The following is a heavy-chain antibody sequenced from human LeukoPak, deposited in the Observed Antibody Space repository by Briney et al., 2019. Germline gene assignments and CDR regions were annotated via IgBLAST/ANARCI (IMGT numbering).Heavy chain of an antibody. CDR3: TRSVRNGHIDY. Sequence: ASVKVSCKVSGYTFTSYYMHWVRQAPGQGLEWMGIINPSGGSTSYAQKFQGRVTMTRDMSTSTAYMELSSLRFEDTAVYYCTRSVRNGHIDYWGQGTLVTVSS. D-gene: IGHD2-21*01. CDR1: GYTFTSYY. J-gene: IGHJ4*02. CDR2: INPSGGST. V-gene: IGHV1-46*01.